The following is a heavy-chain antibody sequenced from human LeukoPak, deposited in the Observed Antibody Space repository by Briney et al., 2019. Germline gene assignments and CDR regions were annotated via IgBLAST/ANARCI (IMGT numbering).Heavy chain of an antibody. CDR1: GFTFDDYS. V-gene: IGHV3-7*01. CDR2: IKQDGSEK. Sequence: GGSLRLSCAASGFTFDDYSMHWVRQAPGKGLEWVANIKQDGSEKYYVDSVKGRFTISRDNAKNSLYLQMNSLRAEDTAVYYCAREDWNQDDYWGQGTLVTVSS. CDR3: AREDWNQDDY. D-gene: IGHD1-1*01. J-gene: IGHJ4*02.